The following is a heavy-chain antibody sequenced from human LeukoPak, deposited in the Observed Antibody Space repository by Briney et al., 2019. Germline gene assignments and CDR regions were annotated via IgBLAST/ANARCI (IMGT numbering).Heavy chain of an antibody. D-gene: IGHD1-7*01. CDR1: GGSFSGSY. CDR2: IKQDGSEK. V-gene: IGHV3-7*01. J-gene: IGHJ4*02. Sequence: ETLSLTCAVYGGSFSGSYRSWVRQAPGKGLEWVANIKQDGSEKYYVGSVKGRFTISRDNAKNSLYLQMNSLRAEDTALYFGVRVDYNWNYGFFDYWGQGTLVTVS. CDR3: VRVDYNWNYGFFDY.